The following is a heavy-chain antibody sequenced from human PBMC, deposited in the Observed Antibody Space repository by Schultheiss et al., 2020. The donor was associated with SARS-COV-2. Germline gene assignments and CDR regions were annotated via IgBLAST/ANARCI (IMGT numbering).Heavy chain of an antibody. Sequence: SVKVSCKASGGTFSSHGITWVRQAPGQGLEWMGGITPIFGTANYAQKFQGRVTITADKSTSTAYMELSSLRSDDTAVYYCARGGDDFWSGYFAYYMDVWGKGTTVTVSS. CDR1: GGTFSSHG. V-gene: IGHV1-69*06. J-gene: IGHJ6*03. CDR2: ITPIFGTA. D-gene: IGHD3-3*01. CDR3: ARGGDDFWSGYFAYYMDV.